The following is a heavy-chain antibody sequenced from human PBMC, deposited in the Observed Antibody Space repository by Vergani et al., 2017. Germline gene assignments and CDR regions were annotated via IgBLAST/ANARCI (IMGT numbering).Heavy chain of an antibody. Sequence: EVQLVESGGGLVQPGGSLRLSCAASGSTFSSYEMNWVRQAPGKGLEWVSYISSSGSTIYYADSVKGRFTISRDNAKNSLYLQMNSLRAEDTAVYYCARERITMVRGENGMDVWGQGTTVTVSS. CDR1: GSTFSSYE. D-gene: IGHD3-10*01. V-gene: IGHV3-48*03. CDR3: ARERITMVRGENGMDV. CDR2: ISSSGSTI. J-gene: IGHJ6*02.